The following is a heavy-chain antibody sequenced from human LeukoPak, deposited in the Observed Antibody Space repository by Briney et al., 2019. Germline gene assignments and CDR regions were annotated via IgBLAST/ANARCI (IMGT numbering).Heavy chain of an antibody. CDR3: ARDVAGYNLGRGPFGD. CDR1: GYTFTSYG. CDR2: ISAYNGNT. Sequence: GASVKVSCKASGYTFTSYGISWVRQAPGQGLEWMGWISAYNGNTNYAQKLQGRVTMTTDTSTSTAYMELRSLRSDDTAVYYCARDVAGYNLGRGPFGDWGQGTRVAVSS. J-gene: IGHJ4*02. D-gene: IGHD5-24*01. V-gene: IGHV1-18*01.